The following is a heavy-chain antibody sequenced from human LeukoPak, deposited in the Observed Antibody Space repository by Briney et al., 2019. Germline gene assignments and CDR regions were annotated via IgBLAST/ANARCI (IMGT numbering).Heavy chain of an antibody. CDR2: INPNSGGT. CDR1: GYTFTSYY. J-gene: IGHJ4*02. CDR3: ARIGHCSSTSCLDY. D-gene: IGHD2-2*01. Sequence: GASVKVSCKASGYTFTSYYMHWVRQAPGQGLEWMGWINPNSGGTNYAQKFQGRVTMTRDTSISTAYMELSRLRSDDTAVYYCARIGHCSSTSCLDYWGQGTLVTVSS. V-gene: IGHV1-2*02.